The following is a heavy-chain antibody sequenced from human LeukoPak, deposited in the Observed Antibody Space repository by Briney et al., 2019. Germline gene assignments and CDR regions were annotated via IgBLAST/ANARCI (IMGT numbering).Heavy chain of an antibody. J-gene: IGHJ4*02. V-gene: IGHV3-15*01. CDR2: IKTKTDGGTT. Sequence: GGSLRHSCAASGFTFSSAWMSWVRQAPGQGLEWLGRIKTKTDGGTTDYAAPVKGRFTISRDDSKDTLYLQMNSLKSDDTAVYYCANIFGGNSHRSDYWGQGTLVTVSS. D-gene: IGHD4-23*01. CDR3: ANIFGGNSHRSDY. CDR1: GFTFSSAW.